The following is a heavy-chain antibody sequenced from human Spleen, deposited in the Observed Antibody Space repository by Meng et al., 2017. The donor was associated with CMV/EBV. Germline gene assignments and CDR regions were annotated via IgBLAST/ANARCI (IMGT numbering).Heavy chain of an antibody. V-gene: IGHV3-30*04. Sequence: LSCAASGFTFSSYAMHWVRQAPGKGLEWVAVISYDGSNKYYADSVKGRFTISRDNSKNTLYLQMNSLRAEDTAVYYCARDRSIDWFDPWGQGTLVTVSS. J-gene: IGHJ5*02. D-gene: IGHD1-26*01. CDR1: GFTFSSYA. CDR3: ARDRSIDWFDP. CDR2: ISYDGSNK.